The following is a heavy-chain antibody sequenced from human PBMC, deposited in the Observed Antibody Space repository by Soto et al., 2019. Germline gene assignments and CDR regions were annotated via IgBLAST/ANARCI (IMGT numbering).Heavy chain of an antibody. Sequence: QITLKESGPPLVKPTETLTLTCTFSGFSLSTPAVGVAWIRQPPGKALEWLALIYWDNDKTYTPSLKTRLTTSRRTPKNPLALTMTNSDLVDTATYFCGSRFGETRGRYYHYFGLDVWGLRTPVTVSS. CDR3: GSRFGETRGRYYHYFGLDV. D-gene: IGHD3-3*01. V-gene: IGHV2-5*02. CDR2: IYWDNDK. J-gene: IGHJ6*02. CDR1: GFSLSTPAVG.